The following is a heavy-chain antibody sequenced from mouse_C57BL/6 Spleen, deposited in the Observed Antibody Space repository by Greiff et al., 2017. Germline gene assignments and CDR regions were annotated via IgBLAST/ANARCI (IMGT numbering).Heavy chain of an antibody. D-gene: IGHD2-2*01. Sequence: VKLMESGPGLVAPSQSLSITCTVSGFSLTSYGVDWVRQSPGKGLEWLGVIWGVGSTNYNSALKSRLGLSKDNSKSQVFLRMNSLQTDDTAMYYCARSYGYDDGWFAYWGQGTLVTVSA. J-gene: IGHJ3*01. CDR2: IWGVGST. CDR3: ARSYGYDDGWFAY. V-gene: IGHV2-6*01. CDR1: GFSLTSYG.